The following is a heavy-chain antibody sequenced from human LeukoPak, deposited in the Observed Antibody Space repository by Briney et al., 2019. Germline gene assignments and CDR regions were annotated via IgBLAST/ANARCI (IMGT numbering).Heavy chain of an antibody. CDR1: GGSIRSNNW. CDR2: IYHSGAT. CDR3: ARDSHIAARLPDY. Sequence: KTSETLSLTCAVSGGSIRSNNWWSWVRQSPEKGLEWIGEIYHSGATNYNPSLKSRVTISVDTSKNQFSLKLSSVTAADTAVYYCARDSHIAARLPDYWGQGTLVTVSS. D-gene: IGHD6-6*01. V-gene: IGHV4-4*02. J-gene: IGHJ4*02.